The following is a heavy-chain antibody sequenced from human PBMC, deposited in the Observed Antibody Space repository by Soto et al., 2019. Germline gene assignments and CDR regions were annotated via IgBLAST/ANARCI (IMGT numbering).Heavy chain of an antibody. CDR2: INHSGST. CDR1: GGSFSGYY. Sequence: PSETLSLTCAVYGGSFSGYYWSWIRQPPGKGLEWIGEINHSGSTNYNPSLKSRVTISVDTSKNQFSLKLSSVTAADTAVYCCARGATLYAFDIWGQGTRVTVSS. CDR3: ARGATLYAFDI. V-gene: IGHV4-34*01. J-gene: IGHJ3*02.